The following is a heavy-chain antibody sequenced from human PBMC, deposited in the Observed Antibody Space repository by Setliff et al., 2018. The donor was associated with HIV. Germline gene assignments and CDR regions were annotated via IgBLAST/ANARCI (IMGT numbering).Heavy chain of an antibody. CDR3: ARASNMIVVVIKGFDI. J-gene: IGHJ3*02. D-gene: IGHD3-22*01. CDR2: IYTSGST. Sequence: PSETLSLTCTVSGGSISSGSFYWSWIRQPAGKGLEWIGHIYTSGSTDYNPSLNSRVSISVDTSKNQFSLKLSSVTAADTAVYYCARASNMIVVVIKGFDIWGQGKMVTGSS. V-gene: IGHV4-61*09. CDR1: GGSISSGSFY.